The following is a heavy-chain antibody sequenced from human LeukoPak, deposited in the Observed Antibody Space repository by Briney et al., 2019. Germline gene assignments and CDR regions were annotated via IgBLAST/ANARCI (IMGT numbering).Heavy chain of an antibody. J-gene: IGHJ4*02. D-gene: IGHD3-22*01. CDR3: ARHGPGYYDSSGFDY. V-gene: IGHV3-43D*03. CDR2: ISWDGGST. CDR1: GFTFDDYA. Sequence: PGGSLRLSCAASGFTFDDYAMHWVRQAPGKGLEWVSLISWDGGSTYYADSVKGRFTISRDNSKNSLYLQMNSLRAEDTALYYCARHGPGYYDSSGFDYWGQGTLVTVSS.